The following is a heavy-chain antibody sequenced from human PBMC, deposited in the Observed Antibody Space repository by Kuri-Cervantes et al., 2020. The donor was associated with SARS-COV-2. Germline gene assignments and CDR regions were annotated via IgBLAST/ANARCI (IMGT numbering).Heavy chain of an antibody. J-gene: IGHJ6*03. CDR2: MNPNSGNT. D-gene: IGHD5-18*01. Sequence: ASVKVSCKASGYTFTSYDINWVRQATGQGLEWMGWMNPNSGNTGYAQKFQGRVTMTTDTSTSTAYMELRSLRSDDTAVYYCARVLAGYGYYMDVWGKGTTVTVSS. CDR3: ARVLAGYGYYMDV. CDR1: GYTFTSYD. V-gene: IGHV1-8*02.